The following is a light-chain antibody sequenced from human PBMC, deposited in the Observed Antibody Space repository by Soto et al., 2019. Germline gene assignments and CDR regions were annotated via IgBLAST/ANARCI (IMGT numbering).Light chain of an antibody. CDR3: QQFNCYPIT. Sequence: DIQLTQSPSFLSAYVGDRVAITCRASQDISSHLVWYQQKPGEAPQLLIFAASTLQSGVPSRFSGSGSETECTLTINGLQHHSFATFYCQQFNCYPITFGQGTRVDIK. CDR1: QDISSH. CDR2: AAS. V-gene: IGKV1-9*01. J-gene: IGKJ5*01.